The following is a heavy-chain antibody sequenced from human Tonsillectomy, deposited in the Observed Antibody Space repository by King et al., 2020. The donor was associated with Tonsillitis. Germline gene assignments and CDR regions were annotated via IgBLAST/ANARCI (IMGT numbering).Heavy chain of an antibody. CDR2: INWNGGST. CDR1: GFTFDDYD. V-gene: IGHV3-20*04. J-gene: IGHJ6*03. CDR3: AKIGLSTYYYYMDV. Sequence: VQLVESGGGVVRPGGSLRLSCAASGFTFDDYDMSWVRQPPGKGLEWVSGINWNGGSTGYADSVKGRFTISRDNAKNSLYLQMNSLRAEDTALYYCAKIGLSTYYYYMDVWGKGTTVTVSS. D-gene: IGHD2/OR15-2a*01.